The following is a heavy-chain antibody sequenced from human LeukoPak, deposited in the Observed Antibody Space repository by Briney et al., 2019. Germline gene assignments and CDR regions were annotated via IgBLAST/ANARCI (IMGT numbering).Heavy chain of an antibody. Sequence: PSETLSLTCTVSGGSISSSSYYWGWIRQPPGKGLEWIGSIFYSGSTYYNPSLESRVTISVDTSKNQFSLKLSSVTAADTAVYYCARGVAVAGKPIKLKDWYFDLWGRGTLVTVSS. J-gene: IGHJ2*01. CDR1: GGSISSSSYY. V-gene: IGHV4-39*01. CDR3: ARGVAVAGKPIKLKDWYFDL. D-gene: IGHD6-19*01. CDR2: IFYSGST.